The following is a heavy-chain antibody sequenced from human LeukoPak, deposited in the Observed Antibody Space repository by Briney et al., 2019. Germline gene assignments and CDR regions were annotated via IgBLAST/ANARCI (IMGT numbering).Heavy chain of an antibody. Sequence: PGGSLRLSCTASGFTFSDFGLSWVRQAPGKGLEWVSSINGGQNYIYYADSIMGRFTISRDNAKNSLYLQMNSLRAEDTAVYYCARYESWGIYGMDVWGQGTTVTVSS. J-gene: IGHJ6*02. CDR3: ARYESWGIYGMDV. CDR1: GFTFSDFG. D-gene: IGHD6-13*01. CDR2: INGGQNYI. V-gene: IGHV3-21*01.